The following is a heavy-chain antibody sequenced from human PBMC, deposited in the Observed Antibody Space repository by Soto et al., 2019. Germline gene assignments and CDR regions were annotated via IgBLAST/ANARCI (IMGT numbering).Heavy chain of an antibody. V-gene: IGHV1-18*01. CDR3: ARDGYCSSTGCYEVRSYYYYGMDV. J-gene: IGHJ6*02. CDR1: GYTFTSYG. D-gene: IGHD2-2*03. CDR2: IGAYNGNT. Sequence: GASVKVSCKASGYTFTSYGISWVRQAPGQGLEWMGWIGAYNGNTNYAQKLQDRVTMTTDTSTSTTYMELRSLRSDDTAVYYCARDGYCSSTGCYEVRSYYYYGMDVWGQGATVTVSS.